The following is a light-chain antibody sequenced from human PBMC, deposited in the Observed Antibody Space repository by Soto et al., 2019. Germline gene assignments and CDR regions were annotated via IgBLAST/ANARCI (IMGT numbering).Light chain of an antibody. CDR3: QQLNSYPSIT. V-gene: IGKV1-9*01. Sequence: DIQLTQSPSFLSASVGDRVTITCRASQGISSYLAWYQQKPGKAPKVLIYAASTLQSGVPSRFSGSGSGTEFTLTISSLQPEDFATYFCQQLNSYPSITCGQGTRLEIK. CDR2: AAS. J-gene: IGKJ5*01. CDR1: QGISSY.